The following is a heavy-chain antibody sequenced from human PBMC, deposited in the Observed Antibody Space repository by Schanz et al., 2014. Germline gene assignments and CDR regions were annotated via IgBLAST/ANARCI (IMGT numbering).Heavy chain of an antibody. CDR1: GFAFSSYG. CDR3: AKGRFGELSAFDI. Sequence: DVQLLESGGGLVQPGGSLRLSCLASGFAFSSYGMNWLRQAPGKGLEWVSVIGVDGTTTYYADSVKGRFTISRDNSKNSLYLQMNSLRAEDTAVYYCAKGRFGELSAFDIWGQGTMVTVSS. D-gene: IGHD3-10*01. V-gene: IGHV3-23*01. CDR2: IGVDGTTT. J-gene: IGHJ3*02.